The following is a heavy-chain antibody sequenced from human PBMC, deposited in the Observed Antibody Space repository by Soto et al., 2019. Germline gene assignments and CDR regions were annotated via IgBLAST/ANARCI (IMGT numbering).Heavy chain of an antibody. J-gene: IGHJ3*02. CDR3: ARDSIAAAAGGRGAFDI. CDR2: IIPILGIA. V-gene: IGHV1-69*08. Sequence: QVQLVQSGAEVKKPGSSVKGSCKSSGGTFSSYTISWVRQAPGQGLEWMGRIIPILGIANYAQKFQGRVTITADKSTSTAYMELSSLRSEDTAVYYCARDSIAAAAGGRGAFDIWGQGTMVTVSS. D-gene: IGHD6-13*01. CDR1: GGTFSSYT.